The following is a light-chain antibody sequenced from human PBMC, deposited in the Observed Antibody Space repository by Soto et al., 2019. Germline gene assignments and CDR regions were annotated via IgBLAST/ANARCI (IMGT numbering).Light chain of an antibody. CDR2: AAS. Sequence: DNITCLASQSIGSYLNWYQQKTGEAPNLLIYAASSCQSRVPSRFFGSGFLTEYTLTIISLRPEDFAATYFRQTYSTPITFRQGTR. CDR3: RQTYSTPIT. CDR1: QSIGSY. V-gene: IGKV1-39*01. J-gene: IGKJ5*01.